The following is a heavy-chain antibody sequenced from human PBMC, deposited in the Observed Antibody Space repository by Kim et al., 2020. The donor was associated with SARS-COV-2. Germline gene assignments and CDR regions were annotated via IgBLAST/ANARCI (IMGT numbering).Heavy chain of an antibody. CDR2: IFHSGST. J-gene: IGHJ4*02. D-gene: IGHD3-10*01. V-gene: IGHV4-4*02. CDR3: ERRTITMVRGLWLYSFDY. Sequence: SETLSLTCAVSGCSISSTNWWTWVRQPPGKGLEWIGEIFHSGSTKYNPSLQSRVTISLDKANNDFSLSLTSVTAADTDFSYCERRTITMVRGLWLYSFDYWGQGTLVTVSS. CDR1: GCSISSTNW.